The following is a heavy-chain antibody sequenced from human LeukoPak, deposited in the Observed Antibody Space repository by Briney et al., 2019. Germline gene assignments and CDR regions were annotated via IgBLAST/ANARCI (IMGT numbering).Heavy chain of an antibody. CDR3: ARGGGYYYDSSGYYVRPRGAFDI. V-gene: IGHV4-34*01. D-gene: IGHD3-22*01. CDR2: INHSGST. J-gene: IGHJ3*02. CDR1: GGSISSYY. Sequence: SETLSLTCTVSGGSISSYYWSWIRQPPGKGLEWIGEINHSGSTNYNPSLKSRVTISVDTSKNQFSLKLSSVTAADTAVYYCARGGGYYYDSSGYYVRPRGAFDIWGQGTMVTVSS.